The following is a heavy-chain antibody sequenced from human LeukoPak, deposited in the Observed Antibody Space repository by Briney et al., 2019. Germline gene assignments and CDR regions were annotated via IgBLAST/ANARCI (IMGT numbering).Heavy chain of an antibody. D-gene: IGHD2-21*02. V-gene: IGHV3-74*01. CDR1: GLSFSTTW. J-gene: IGHJ4*02. CDR3: ARDWFYCTDY. CDR2: IKSDGSGT. Sequence: GGSLRLSCAASGLSFSTTWMHWVRQAPGKGLVWVSRIKSDGSGTSYADSVKGRFTISGDNAKNTLYLQMNSLRDEDTAVYYCARDWFYCTDYWGQGTLVTVSS.